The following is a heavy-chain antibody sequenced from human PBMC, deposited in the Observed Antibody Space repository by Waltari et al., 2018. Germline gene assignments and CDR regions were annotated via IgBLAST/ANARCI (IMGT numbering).Heavy chain of an antibody. CDR2: IYPGDSDT. Sequence: EVQLVQSGAEVKKPGESLKISCKGSGYSFTSYWIGWVRQMPGKGLEWMGIIYPGDSDTRYSPSFQGQVTISADMSISTAYLQWSSLKASDTAMYYCARLFRGSHIVVVPAAPPFDYWGQGTLVTVSS. J-gene: IGHJ4*02. V-gene: IGHV5-51*03. CDR3: ARLFRGSHIVVVPAAPPFDY. CDR1: GYSFTSYW. D-gene: IGHD2-2*01.